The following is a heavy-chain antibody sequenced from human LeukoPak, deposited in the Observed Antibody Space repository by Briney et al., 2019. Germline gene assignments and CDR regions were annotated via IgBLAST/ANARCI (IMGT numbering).Heavy chain of an antibody. V-gene: IGHV3-23*01. CDR2: ISGNGGST. CDR3: AKDRITMVRGVITDHVYFDY. Sequence: GGSLRLSCAASGFTFSSYAMSWVRQAPGKGLEWVSAISGNGGSTYYAESVKGRFTISRDNSKNTLYLQMNSLRAEDTAVYYCAKDRITMVRGVITDHVYFDYWGQGTLGTVSS. D-gene: IGHD3-10*01. J-gene: IGHJ4*02. CDR1: GFTFSSYA.